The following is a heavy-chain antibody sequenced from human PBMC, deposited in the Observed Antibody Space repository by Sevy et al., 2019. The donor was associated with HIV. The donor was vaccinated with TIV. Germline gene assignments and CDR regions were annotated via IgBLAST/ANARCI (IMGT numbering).Heavy chain of an antibody. V-gene: IGHV5-51*01. Sequence: GESLKISCKVSGYNFTSQWIAWVRQMPGKGLESMGIIYPYDSDTRYSPSFQGQVTISADKSIDTAYLQWSGLKASDTATYFCARVCMASIRLEIGGFDFWGQGTTVTVSS. CDR1: GYNFTSQW. J-gene: IGHJ3*01. CDR2: IYPYDSDT. D-gene: IGHD2-8*01. CDR3: ARVCMASIRLEIGGFDF.